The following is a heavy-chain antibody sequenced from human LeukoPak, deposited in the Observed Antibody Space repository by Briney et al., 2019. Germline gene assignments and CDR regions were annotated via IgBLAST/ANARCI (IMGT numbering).Heavy chain of an antibody. CDR3: ATVHGNSWTSVRY. D-gene: IGHD6-13*01. J-gene: IGHJ4*02. CDR1: GYTFTGHY. V-gene: IGHV1-2*02. CDR2: INPNNGDT. Sequence: ASVKVSCKASGYTFTGHYTHWVRQAPGQGLEWMGWINPNNGDTYYAQKFQGRVTMTRDTSISTAYMELSRLTFDDTAVYYCATVHGNSWTSVRYWGQGTLVTVSS.